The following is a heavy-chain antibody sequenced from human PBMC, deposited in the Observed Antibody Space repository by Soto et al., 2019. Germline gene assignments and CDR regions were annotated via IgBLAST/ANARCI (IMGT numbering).Heavy chain of an antibody. CDR1: GGTFSSYT. J-gene: IGHJ4*02. D-gene: IGHD1-26*01. V-gene: IGHV1-69*02. Sequence: SVKVSCKASGGTFSSYTISWVRQAPGQGLEWMGRIIPILGIANYAQKFQGRVTITADKSTSTAYMELSSLRSEDTAVYYCARGGRGATPISAYFDYWGQGTLVTVPQ. CDR3: ARGGRGATPISAYFDY. CDR2: IIPILGIA.